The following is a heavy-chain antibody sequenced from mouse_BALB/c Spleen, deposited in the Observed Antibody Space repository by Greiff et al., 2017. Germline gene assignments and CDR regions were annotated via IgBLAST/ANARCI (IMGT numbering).Heavy chain of an antibody. D-gene: IGHD2-3*01. Sequence: EVMLVESGGGLVQPGGSRKLSCAASGFTFSSFGMHWVRQAPEKGLEWVAYISSGSSTIYYADTVKGRFTISRDNPKNTLFLQMTSLRSEDTAMYYCARSENGYSGAMDYWGQGTSVTVSS. CDR3: ARSENGYSGAMDY. V-gene: IGHV5-17*02. CDR1: GFTFSSFG. J-gene: IGHJ4*01. CDR2: ISSGSSTI.